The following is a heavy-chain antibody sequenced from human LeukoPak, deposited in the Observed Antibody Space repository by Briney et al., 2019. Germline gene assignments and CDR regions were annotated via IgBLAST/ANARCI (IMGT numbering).Heavy chain of an antibody. Sequence: GESLRLSCAASGFTFSNYGMSWDRQAPGKGLEWVSVIRGSGGGTYYADSVKGRFTISRDNSKNTVYLQMNSLRAEDTAVYYCAKLGGQEVYNYYVGVWGKGTTVAVSS. D-gene: IGHD3-16*01. CDR1: GFTFSNYG. J-gene: IGHJ6*03. CDR3: AKLGGQEVYNYYVGV. V-gene: IGHV3-23*01. CDR2: IRGSGGGT.